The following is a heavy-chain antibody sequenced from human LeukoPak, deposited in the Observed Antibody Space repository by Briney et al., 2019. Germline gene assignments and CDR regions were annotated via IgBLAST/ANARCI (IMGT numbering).Heavy chain of an antibody. Sequence: SETLSLTCAVYGGSFSGYYWSWIRQPPGKGLEWIGEINHSGSTNYNPSLKSRVTVSVDTSKNQFSLKLSSVTAADTAVYYCARTNSEGSGTYYKNHYYGRAAGGKGTTFTVSP. CDR3: ARTNSEGSGTYYKNHYYGRAA. CDR1: GGSFSGYY. V-gene: IGHV4-34*01. CDR2: INHSGST. D-gene: IGHD3-10*01. J-gene: IGHJ6*04.